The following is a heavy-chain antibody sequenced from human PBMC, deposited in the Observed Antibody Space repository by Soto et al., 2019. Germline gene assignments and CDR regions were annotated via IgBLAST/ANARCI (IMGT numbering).Heavy chain of an antibody. CDR2: IYHSGST. CDR3: AREYSKSAGDAFYI. J-gene: IGHJ3*02. CDR1: GGSISSFY. V-gene: IGHV4-59*01. D-gene: IGHD6-13*01. Sequence: SQTLSLTCTVSGGSISSFYWSWIRQPPGKGLEYIGYIYHSGSTNYNPSLKSRVTISVDTSKNQFSLKLTSVTAADTAVYYCAREYSKSAGDAFYIWGQGTMVTVSS.